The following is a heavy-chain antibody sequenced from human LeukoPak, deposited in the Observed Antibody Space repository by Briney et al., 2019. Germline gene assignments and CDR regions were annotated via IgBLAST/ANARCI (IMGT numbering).Heavy chain of an antibody. J-gene: IGHJ5*02. CDR2: INPNTGGT. CDR3: AREPMVRDFNWFDP. D-gene: IGHD3-10*01. CDR1: GYTFTSYG. V-gene: IGHV1-2*06. Sequence: ASVKVSCKASGYTFTSYGISWVRQAPGQGLEWMGRINPNTGGTNYAQKFQGRVTMTRGTSISTAYMELSRLTSDDTAVYYCAREPMVRDFNWFDPWGQGTLVTVSS.